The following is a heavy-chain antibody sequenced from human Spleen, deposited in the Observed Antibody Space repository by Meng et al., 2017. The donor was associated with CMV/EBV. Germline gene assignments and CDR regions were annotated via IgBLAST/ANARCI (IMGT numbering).Heavy chain of an antibody. CDR1: GYSTSSGYY. J-gene: IGHJ5*01. CDR2: IYHSGTT. V-gene: IGHV4-38-2*02. CDR3: ARETSYTSGWYGYMDS. Sequence: SETLSLTCNVSGYSTSSGYYWGWIRQPPGKGLEWIGTIYHSGTTHYSPSLKSRVTISVDTSKNQFSLKVSSVTAADTAIYYCARETSYTSGWYGYMDSWGQGSLVTVSS. D-gene: IGHD6-19*01.